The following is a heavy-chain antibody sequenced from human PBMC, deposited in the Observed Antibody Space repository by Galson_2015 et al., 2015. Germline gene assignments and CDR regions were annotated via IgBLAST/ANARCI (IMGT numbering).Heavy chain of an antibody. Sequence: SLRLSCAASGFTFSTYGFHWVRQAPGKGLEWVALMWSDGSHKYYADSVKGRFTISRDTSKNTLFLQMNSLRVEDTAVYYCARSVLPAANDYNYGMDVRGQGASVTVS. CDR3: ARSVLPAANDYNYGMDV. V-gene: IGHV3-33*01. CDR2: MWSDGSHK. CDR1: GFTFSTYG. D-gene: IGHD2-2*01. J-gene: IGHJ6*02.